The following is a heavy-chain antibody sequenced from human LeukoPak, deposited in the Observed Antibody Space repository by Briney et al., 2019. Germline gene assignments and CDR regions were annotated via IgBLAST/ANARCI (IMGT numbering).Heavy chain of an antibody. CDR3: ARVANNWNYAPFDY. J-gene: IGHJ4*02. D-gene: IGHD1-7*01. V-gene: IGHV3-21*01. CDR2: ISSSSSYI. CDR1: GSTFSSYS. Sequence: GGSLRLSCAASGSTFSSYSMNWVRQAPGKGLEWVSSISSSSSYIYYADSVKGRFTISRDNAKNSLYLQMNSLRAEDTAVYYCARVANNWNYAPFDYWGQGTLVTVSS.